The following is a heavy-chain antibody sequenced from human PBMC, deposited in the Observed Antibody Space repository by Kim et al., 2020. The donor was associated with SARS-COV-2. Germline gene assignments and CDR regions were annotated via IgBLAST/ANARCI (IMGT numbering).Heavy chain of an antibody. CDR1: GGAFSGYY. Sequence: SETLSLTCVVYGGAFSGYYWSWIRQSPGKGLEWIGEVSPSGGTNSNPSLRSRVTISGDTSKNQFSLKVTSVTAADTAVYYCARGGGRYCSASVCYTVDYWGQGTLVTVSS. CDR3: ARGGGRYCSASVCYTVDY. V-gene: IGHV4-34*01. J-gene: IGHJ4*02. D-gene: IGHD2-2*02. CDR2: VSPSGGT.